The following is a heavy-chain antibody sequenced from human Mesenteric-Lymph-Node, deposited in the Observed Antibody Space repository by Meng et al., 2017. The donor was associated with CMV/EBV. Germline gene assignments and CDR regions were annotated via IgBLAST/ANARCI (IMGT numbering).Heavy chain of an antibody. J-gene: IGHJ4*02. Sequence: GGSLRLSCAVSGFTVSSNYMSWVRQAPGKGLERVSVIYSDGTTYYADSVKGRFTISRDNSKNTLYLQMNTLRTEDTAVYYCARGPERWELLDSWGQGTLVTVSS. D-gene: IGHD1-26*01. CDR1: GFTVSSNY. CDR2: IYSDGTT. V-gene: IGHV3-66*02. CDR3: ARGPERWELLDS.